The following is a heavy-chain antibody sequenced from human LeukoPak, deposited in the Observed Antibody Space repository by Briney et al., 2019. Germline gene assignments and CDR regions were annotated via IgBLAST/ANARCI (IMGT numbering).Heavy chain of an antibody. J-gene: IGHJ4*02. CDR2: IKQDGSEK. CDR1: GFTFSSSW. Sequence: PGGSLRLSCAASGFTFSSSWMSWVRKAPGKGLEWVANIKQDGSEKYYVDSVKGRFTISRDNAKNSLYLQMNSLRAEDTAVYYCARGSGYSSSWGQGTLVTVSS. CDR3: ARGSGYSSS. V-gene: IGHV3-7*01. D-gene: IGHD6-13*01.